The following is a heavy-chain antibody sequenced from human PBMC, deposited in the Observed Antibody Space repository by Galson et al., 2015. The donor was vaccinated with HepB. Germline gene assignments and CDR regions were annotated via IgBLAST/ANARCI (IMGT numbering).Heavy chain of an antibody. D-gene: IGHD6-19*01. Sequence: ETLSLTCAVYGGSFSGYYWSWIRQPPGKGLEWIGEINHSGSTNYNPSLKSRVTISVDTSKNQFSLKLSSVTAADTAVYYCASSSSGWYPDYWGQGTLVTVSS. V-gene: IGHV4-34*01. CDR1: GGSFSGYY. CDR2: INHSGST. CDR3: ASSSSGWYPDY. J-gene: IGHJ4*02.